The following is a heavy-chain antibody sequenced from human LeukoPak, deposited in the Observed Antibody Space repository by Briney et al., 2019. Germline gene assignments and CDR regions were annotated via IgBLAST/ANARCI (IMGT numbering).Heavy chain of an antibody. CDR3: ARHRRDGYNY. V-gene: IGHV4-61*02. CDR2: IYTSGST. D-gene: IGHD5-24*01. J-gene: IGHJ4*02. Sequence: SQTLSLTCTVSGGSISSGSYYWRWIRQPAGKGLEWIGRIYTSGSTNYSPSLKSRVTISVDTSKNQFSLKLSSVTAADTAVYYCARHRRDGYNYWGQGTLVTVSS. CDR1: GGSISSGSYY.